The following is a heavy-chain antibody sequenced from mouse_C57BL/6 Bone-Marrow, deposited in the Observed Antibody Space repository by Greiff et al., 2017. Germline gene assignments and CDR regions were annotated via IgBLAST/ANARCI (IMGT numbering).Heavy chain of an antibody. CDR2: IYPGSGNT. CDR1: GYTFTDYY. V-gene: IGHV1-76*01. D-gene: IGHD2-1*01. CDR3: AKRGGNYEAWFAY. J-gene: IGHJ3*01. Sequence: VQLQQSGAELVRPGASVKLSCTASGYTFTDYYINWVKQRPGQGLEWIARIYPGSGNTYYNEKFKGKATLTAEKSSNTAYMQLSSLTSEDSAVYSGAKRGGNYEAWFAYWGQGTLVTVSA.